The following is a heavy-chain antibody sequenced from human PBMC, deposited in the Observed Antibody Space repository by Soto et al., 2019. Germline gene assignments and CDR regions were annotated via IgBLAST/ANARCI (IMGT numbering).Heavy chain of an antibody. CDR2: ISASTRNT. V-gene: IGHV1-18*01. CDR1: GYTFTNYA. CDR3: ARCYCSVGSCYACWHFDL. D-gene: IGHD2-15*01. Sequence: QVQLVQSGAEVKKPGASVKVSCQASGYTFTNYAISWVRQDPGQGLEWMGWISASTRNTDQAQNFQGRVTMTIDTSTNTANMELRSLRSDDTAVYYCARCYCSVGSCYACWHFDLWGRGTLVTVSS. J-gene: IGHJ2*01.